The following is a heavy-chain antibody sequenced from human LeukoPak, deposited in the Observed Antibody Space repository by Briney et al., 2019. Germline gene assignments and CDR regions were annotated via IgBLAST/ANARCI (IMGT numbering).Heavy chain of an antibody. CDR1: GFTSSSYA. CDR2: TSYDGSNK. V-gene: IGHV3-30*04. CDR3: ARAETRQPLGV. D-gene: IGHD5-24*01. J-gene: IGHJ6*04. Sequence: GGSLRLSCAASGFTSSSYAMHWVRQAPGKGLEWVAVTSYDGSNKYYADSVKGRFTISRDNSKNTLYLQMNSLRAEDTAVYYCARAETRQPLGVWGKGTTVTVSS.